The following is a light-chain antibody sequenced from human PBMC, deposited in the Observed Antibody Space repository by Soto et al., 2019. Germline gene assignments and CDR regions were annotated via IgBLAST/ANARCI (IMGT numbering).Light chain of an antibody. J-gene: IGLJ1*01. V-gene: IGLV2-14*01. CDR2: EVS. CDR1: SNDVGVYNY. CDR3: SSYTSTSKPYV. Sequence: QSALTQPASVSGSPGQSITISCTGTSNDVGVYNYVSWYQHHSGKAPKLIIYEVSNRPSGVSDRFSGSKSGETASLTISGLQAEDEADYYCSSYTSTSKPYVFGSGTKVTVL.